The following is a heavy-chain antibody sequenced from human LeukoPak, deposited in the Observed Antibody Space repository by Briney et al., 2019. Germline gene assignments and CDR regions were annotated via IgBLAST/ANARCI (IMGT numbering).Heavy chain of an antibody. CDR2: ISGSGSNT. Sequence: GGSLRLSCAASDFTFSGYAMSWVRQAPGKGLEWVSSISGSGSNTYYADSVKGRFSISRDNAKNTLYLQMNSLRAEDTAVYYCAKAYAPRWSWWFDPWGQGTLVTVSS. CDR1: DFTFSGYA. CDR3: AKAYAPRWSWWFDP. J-gene: IGHJ5*02. D-gene: IGHD2-2*01. V-gene: IGHV3-23*01.